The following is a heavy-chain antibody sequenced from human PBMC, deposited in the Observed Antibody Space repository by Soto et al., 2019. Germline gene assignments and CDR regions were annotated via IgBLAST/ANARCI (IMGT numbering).Heavy chain of an antibody. D-gene: IGHD5-18*01. CDR3: ARDGGGTAMASYYFDY. CDR2: IYSGGST. CDR1: GFTVSSSY. J-gene: IGHJ4*02. V-gene: IGHV3-66*01. Sequence: GGSLRLSCAASGFTVSSSYMSWVRQAPGKGLEWVSVIYSGGSTYYADSVKGRFTISRDNSKNTLFLQMNSLRAEDTAVYYCARDGGGTAMASYYFDYWGPGTPVTVSS.